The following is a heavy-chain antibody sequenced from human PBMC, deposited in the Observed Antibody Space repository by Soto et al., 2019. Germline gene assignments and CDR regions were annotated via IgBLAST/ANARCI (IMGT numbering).Heavy chain of an antibody. J-gene: IGHJ3*01. CDR2: IIPILGIA. CDR3: ARAACSTLTNRFNDVFDF. V-gene: IGHV1-69*02. Sequence: GASVKVSCKASGGTFSSYTISWVRQAPGQGLEWMGRIIPILGIANYAQKFQGRVTITADKSTSTAYMELSSLRSEDTAVYYCARAACSTLTNRFNDVFDFWGQGSMVTVSS. D-gene: IGHD4-4*01. CDR1: GGTFSSYT.